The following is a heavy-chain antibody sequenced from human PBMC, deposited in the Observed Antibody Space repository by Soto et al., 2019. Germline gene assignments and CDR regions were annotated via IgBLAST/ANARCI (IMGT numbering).Heavy chain of an antibody. D-gene: IGHD6-13*01. CDR3: ARAPQLAATVYY. Sequence: KGLEWIGEINHSGSTNYNPSLKSRVTISVDTTKNQFSLKLSSVTAADTAVYSCARAPQLAATVYYWRPGTLDPVS. J-gene: IGHJ4*02. CDR2: INHSGST. V-gene: IGHV4-34*01.